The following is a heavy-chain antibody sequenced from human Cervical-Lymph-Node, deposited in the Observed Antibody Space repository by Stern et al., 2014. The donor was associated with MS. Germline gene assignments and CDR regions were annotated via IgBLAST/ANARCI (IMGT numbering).Heavy chain of an antibody. CDR1: GFTVGRDY. J-gene: IGHJ4*02. D-gene: IGHD1-1*01. CDR2: ITNVGST. V-gene: IGHV3-53*01. CDR3: ARDTSSPERSDW. Sequence: EVQLVESGGGVIQPGGSLRLSCTASGFTVGRDYMTWVRLAPGKGLDWVSLITNVGSTFYTDSVKGRFTISRDDSKNTVYLHMTSLRAEDTAMYYCARDTSSPERSDWWGQGTLVTVSS.